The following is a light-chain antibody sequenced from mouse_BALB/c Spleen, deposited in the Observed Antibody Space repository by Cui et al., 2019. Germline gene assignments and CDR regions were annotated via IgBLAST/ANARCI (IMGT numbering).Light chain of an antibody. J-gene: IGKJ1*01. CDR1: SSVSY. V-gene: IGKV4-80*01. CDR2: STS. CDR3: HQWSSYPWT. Sequence: QIVPTQSPAIMSASLGEEIILTCSASSSVSYMHWYQQKSGTSPKLLIYSTSNLASGVPSRFSGSGSGTFYSLTISSVEAEDAADYYCHQWSSYPWTFGGGTKLEIK.